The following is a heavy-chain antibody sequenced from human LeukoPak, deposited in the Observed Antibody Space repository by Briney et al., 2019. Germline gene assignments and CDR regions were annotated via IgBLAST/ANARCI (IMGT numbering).Heavy chain of an antibody. J-gene: IGHJ3*02. CDR2: IIPIFGTA. V-gene: IGHV1-69*06. Sequence: EASVKVSSKASGGTFSSYAISWVRQAPGQGLEWMGGIIPIFGTANYAQKFQGRVTITADKSTSTAYMELSSLRSEDTAVYYCARDPITIFGVVINDAFDIWGQGTMVTVSS. CDR1: GGTFSSYA. D-gene: IGHD3-3*01. CDR3: ARDPITIFGVVINDAFDI.